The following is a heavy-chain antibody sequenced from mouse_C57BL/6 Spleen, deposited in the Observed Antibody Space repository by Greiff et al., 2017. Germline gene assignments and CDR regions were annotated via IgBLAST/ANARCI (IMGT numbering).Heavy chain of an antibody. CDR2: LYPGDGDT. D-gene: IGHD2-3*01. J-gene: IGHJ3*01. CDR1: GYAFSSSW. Sequence: QVQLQQSGPELVKPGASVKISCKASGYAFSSSWMNWVKQRPGKGLEWIGRLYPGDGDTNYNGKLKGKATLTADKSSSTAYMQLISLTSEDSAVYFCARWDGYYPFAYWGQGTLVTVSA. V-gene: IGHV1-82*01. CDR3: ARWDGYYPFAY.